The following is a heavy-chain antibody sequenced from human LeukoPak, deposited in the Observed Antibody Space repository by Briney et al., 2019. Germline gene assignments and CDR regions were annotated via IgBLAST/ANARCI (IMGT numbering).Heavy chain of an antibody. V-gene: IGHV4-38-2*02. CDR3: ARLKPPRYYFDY. Sequence: SETLSLTCTVSGYSISSGYYWGWIRQPPGKGLEWIGSIYHSGSTYYNPSLQSRVTMSVDTSKSQFSLTLSSLTAADTAEYYCARLKPPRYYFDYWGQGIQVIVSS. CDR2: IYHSGST. D-gene: IGHD1-14*01. CDR1: GYSISSGYY. J-gene: IGHJ4*02.